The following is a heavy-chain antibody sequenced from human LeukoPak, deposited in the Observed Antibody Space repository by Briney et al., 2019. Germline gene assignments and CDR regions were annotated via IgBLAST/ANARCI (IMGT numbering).Heavy chain of an antibody. CDR2: ISAYNGNT. Sequence: ASVKVSCKASGYTFTSYGISWVRQAPGQGLEWVGWISAYNGNTNYAQKLQGRVTMTTDTSTSTAYMELRSLRSDDTAVYYCARDYDILTGTQDAFDIWGQGTMVTVSS. J-gene: IGHJ3*02. CDR3: ARDYDILTGTQDAFDI. CDR1: GYTFTSYG. V-gene: IGHV1-18*01. D-gene: IGHD3-9*01.